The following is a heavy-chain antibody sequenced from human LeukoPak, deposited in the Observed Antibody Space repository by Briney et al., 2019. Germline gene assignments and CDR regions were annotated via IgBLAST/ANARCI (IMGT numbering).Heavy chain of an antibody. CDR3: ARGGYGSGTFDY. Sequence: GRSLRLSCAASGFTFSSYSMNWVRQAPGKGLEWVSSISSSSSYIYYADSVKGRFTISRDNAKNSLYLQMNSLRAEDTAVYYCARGGYGSGTFDYWGQGTLVTVPS. D-gene: IGHD3-10*01. CDR1: GFTFSSYS. CDR2: ISSSSSYI. J-gene: IGHJ4*02. V-gene: IGHV3-21*01.